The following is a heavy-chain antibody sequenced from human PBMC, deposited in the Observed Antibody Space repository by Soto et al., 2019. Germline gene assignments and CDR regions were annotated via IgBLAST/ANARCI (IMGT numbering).Heavy chain of an antibody. CDR1: GGSFSGYY. CDR2: INHSGST. D-gene: IGHD6-13*01. CDR3: AAYSSSPTEYNGFDT. V-gene: IGHV4-34*01. Sequence: ASETLSLTCAVYGGSFSGYYWSWIRQPPGKGLEWIGEINHSGSTNYNPSLKSRVTISVDTSKNQFSLKLSSVTAADTAVYYCAAYSSSPTEYNGFDTLAQRDVVPVSS. J-gene: IGHJ5*02.